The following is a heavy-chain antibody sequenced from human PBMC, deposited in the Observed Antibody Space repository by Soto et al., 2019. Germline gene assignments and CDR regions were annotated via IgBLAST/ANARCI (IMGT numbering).Heavy chain of an antibody. V-gene: IGHV5-51*01. J-gene: IGHJ4*02. CDR1: GYSFGNYW. Sequence: PGESLKISCQASGYSFGNYWIGWVRQMPGKGLEWMGIVYPRDSDTRYSPSFQGQVTISADRSTGTAFLQWRSLKASDTALYYCARPPLPGYSIHFNSWGQGTLVTVSS. CDR2: VYPRDSDT. D-gene: IGHD2-15*01. CDR3: ARPPLPGYSIHFNS.